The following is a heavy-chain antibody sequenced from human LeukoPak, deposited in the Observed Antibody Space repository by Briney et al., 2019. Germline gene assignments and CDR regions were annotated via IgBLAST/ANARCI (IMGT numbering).Heavy chain of an antibody. CDR3: ARDPQVQLLYYNWFDP. V-gene: IGHV3-23*01. CDR1: GFTFSSYA. D-gene: IGHD2-2*02. CDR2: ISGSGGST. J-gene: IGHJ5*02. Sequence: GGSLRLSCAASGFTFSSYAMSWVRQAPGKGLEWVSAISGSGGSTYYADSVKGRFTISRDNSKNTLYLQMNSLRAEDTAVYYCARDPQVQLLYYNWFDPWGQGTLVTVSS.